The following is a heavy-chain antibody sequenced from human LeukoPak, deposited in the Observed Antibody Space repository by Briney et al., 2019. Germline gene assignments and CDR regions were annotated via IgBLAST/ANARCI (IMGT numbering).Heavy chain of an antibody. D-gene: IGHD2-2*01. CDR2: MSANGSST. Sequence: PGGSLRLSCAASGLTFTSYAMSWVRQAPGKGLEWLSSMSANGSSTYYADSVKGRLTISRADSKGTVYLQMKSLRAEDTSLYYCARDHRVAAAFDYWGQGALVTVSS. CDR1: GLTFTSYA. CDR3: ARDHRVAAAFDY. V-gene: IGHV3-23*01. J-gene: IGHJ4*02.